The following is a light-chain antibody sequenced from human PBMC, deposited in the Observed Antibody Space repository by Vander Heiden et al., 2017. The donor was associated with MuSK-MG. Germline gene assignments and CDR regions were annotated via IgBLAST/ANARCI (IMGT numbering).Light chain of an antibody. V-gene: IGKV3-15*01. Sequence: EIVMTQSPDTLSVSPGERATLSCRASQSISSNIAWHQQRPGQAPRLLIYSASARATDIPARFSGSGSGTEFILTINSLQSEDFAVYYCQLYDKWPITFGQGTRLEIK. CDR3: QLYDKWPIT. CDR2: SAS. J-gene: IGKJ5*01. CDR1: QSISSN.